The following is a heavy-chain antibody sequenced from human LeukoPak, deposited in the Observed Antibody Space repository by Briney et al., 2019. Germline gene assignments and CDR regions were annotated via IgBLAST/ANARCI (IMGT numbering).Heavy chain of an antibody. CDR2: ISSSGSTI. CDR1: GFTFSSYA. CDR3: ARGDGRLNWFDP. V-gene: IGHV3-48*03. J-gene: IGHJ5*02. D-gene: IGHD1-26*01. Sequence: PGGSLTLSCAASGFTFSSYAMSWVRQAPGKGLEWVSYISSSGSTIYYSDSVKGRFTISRDNAKNSLYLQMNSLRAEDTAVYYCARGDGRLNWFDPWGQGTLVTVSS.